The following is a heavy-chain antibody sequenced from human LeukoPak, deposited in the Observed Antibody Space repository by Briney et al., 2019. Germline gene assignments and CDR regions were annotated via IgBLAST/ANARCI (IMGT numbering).Heavy chain of an antibody. CDR2: ISGSGGGT. Sequence: GGSLRLSCAASGFTFSTYAMSWVRQAAGKGLEWVSLISGSGGGTYYADSVKGRLTISRDNSKNTLYLQLNSLRVEDTAVYYCATTQQQPHLPDGYWGQGTLVTVSS. CDR3: ATTQQQPHLPDGY. V-gene: IGHV3-23*01. D-gene: IGHD6-13*01. J-gene: IGHJ4*02. CDR1: GFTFSTYA.